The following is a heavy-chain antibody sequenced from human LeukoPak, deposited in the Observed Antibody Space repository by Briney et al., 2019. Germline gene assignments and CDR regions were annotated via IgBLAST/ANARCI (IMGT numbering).Heavy chain of an antibody. CDR2: IGATGGSS. V-gene: IGHV3-23*01. D-gene: IGHD3-9*01. CDR3: AREVSLVIRYFDWLSRGFGYFDY. J-gene: IGHJ4*02. CDR1: GFTFSSYA. Sequence: GGSLRLSCAASGFTFSSYAMSWVRQAPGKGLEWVSVIGATGGSSYYADSVKGRFTISRDNAKNSLYLQMNSLRAEDTAVYYCAREVSLVIRYFDWLSRGFGYFDYWGQGTLVTVSS.